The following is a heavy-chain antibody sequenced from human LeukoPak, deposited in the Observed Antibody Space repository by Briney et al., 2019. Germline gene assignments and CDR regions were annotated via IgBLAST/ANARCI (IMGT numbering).Heavy chain of an antibody. CDR1: GGSISGYY. CDR3: AREKIGTGTILRNDYYYMDV. Sequence: SETLSLTCTVSGGSISGYYWSWIRQPPGKGLEWIGYIYYSGSTNYNPSLKSRVIISVDTSKNQFSLKLSSVTAADTAVYYCAREKIGTGTILRNDYYYMDVWGKGTTVTVSS. CDR2: IYYSGST. D-gene: IGHD1-1*01. V-gene: IGHV4-59*01. J-gene: IGHJ6*03.